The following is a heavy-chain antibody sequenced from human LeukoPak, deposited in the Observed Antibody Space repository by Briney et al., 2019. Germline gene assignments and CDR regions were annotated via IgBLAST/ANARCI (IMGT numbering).Heavy chain of an antibody. V-gene: IGHV3-21*06. D-gene: IGHD1-26*01. Sequence: GGSLRLSWAAPGWTFINFGMTWFRKAPGKGLEWVSSITSSSSYIYYADSVKGRFTISRDNAKNSLYLQMDSLRVEDTAVYYCARDPYSGNYGAYYYYYMDVWGKGTTVTISS. J-gene: IGHJ6*03. CDR3: ARDPYSGNYGAYYYYYMDV. CDR1: GWTFINFG. CDR2: ITSSSSYI.